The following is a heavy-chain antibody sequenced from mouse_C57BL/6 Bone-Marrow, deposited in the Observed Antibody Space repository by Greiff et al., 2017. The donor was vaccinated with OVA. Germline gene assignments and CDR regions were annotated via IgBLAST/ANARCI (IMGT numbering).Heavy chain of an antibody. CDR2: IDTENGDT. CDR3: TTPYYSLFDY. V-gene: IGHV14-4*01. J-gene: IGHJ2*01. D-gene: IGHD2-12*01. CDR1: GFNIKDDY. Sequence: VTLKESGAELVRPGASVKLSCTASGFNIKDDYMHWVKQRHEQGLEWIGWIDTENGDTESASQFQGKATITADTSSNTAYLQLSSLTSEDTAVYYCTTPYYSLFDYWGQGTTLTVSS.